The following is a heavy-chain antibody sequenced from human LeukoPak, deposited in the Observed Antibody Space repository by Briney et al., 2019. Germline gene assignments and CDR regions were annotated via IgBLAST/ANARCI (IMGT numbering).Heavy chain of an antibody. CDR3: ARGYYYGSGSYSAYYYMDV. V-gene: IGHV1-46*01. CDR2: INPSGGST. J-gene: IGHJ6*03. D-gene: IGHD3-10*01. Sequence: ASVKVSCKASGYTFTSYYMHWVRQAPGQGFEWMGIINPSGGSTSYAQKFQGRVTMTRDMTTSTVYMELSSLRSEDTAVYYCARGYYYGSGSYSAYYYMDVWGKGTTVTVSS. CDR1: GYTFTSYY.